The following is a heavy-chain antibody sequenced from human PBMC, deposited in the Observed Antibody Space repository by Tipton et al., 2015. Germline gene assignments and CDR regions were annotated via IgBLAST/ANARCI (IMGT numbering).Heavy chain of an antibody. D-gene: IGHD1-1*01. CDR3: ARESLAESDTWIYYFGFNV. V-gene: IGHV6-1*01. J-gene: IGHJ6*02. CDR2: TYYRSQWFY. CDR1: GDSVSSESSA. Sequence: PGLVKPSQTVSLTCAISGDSVSSESSAWNWIRQSPSRGLEWLGRTYYRSQWFYDYAVSVDGRININVDTSKNQFSLQLTSVTPEDTAVYYCARESLAESDTWIYYFGFNVWGQGTTVTVSS.